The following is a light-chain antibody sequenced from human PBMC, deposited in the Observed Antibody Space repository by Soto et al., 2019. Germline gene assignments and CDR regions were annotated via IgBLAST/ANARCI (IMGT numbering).Light chain of an antibody. CDR2: AAS. V-gene: IGKV1-39*01. CDR3: QQTDSFPRT. Sequence: DIQMTQSQSSLSASVGDRVTITCRASQSISSYLNWYQHKPGKAPKLLIYAASSLQTGVPSRFSGSRSGTDFALTISSLQRDDFATYYCQQTDSFPRTFGQGTKVDIK. CDR1: QSISSY. J-gene: IGKJ1*01.